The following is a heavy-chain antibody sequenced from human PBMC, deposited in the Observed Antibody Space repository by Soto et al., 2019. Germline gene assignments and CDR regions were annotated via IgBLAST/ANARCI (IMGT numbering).Heavy chain of an antibody. CDR2: IIPIFGTA. CDR1: GGTFSSYA. V-gene: IGHV1-69*06. Sequence: SVKVSCKASGGTFSSYAISWVRQAPGQGLEWMGGIIPIFGTANYAQKFQGRVTITADKSTSTAYMELSSLRSEDTAVYYCASLPDDSSGNDAFDIWGQGTMVTVSS. CDR3: ASLPDDSSGNDAFDI. J-gene: IGHJ3*02. D-gene: IGHD3-22*01.